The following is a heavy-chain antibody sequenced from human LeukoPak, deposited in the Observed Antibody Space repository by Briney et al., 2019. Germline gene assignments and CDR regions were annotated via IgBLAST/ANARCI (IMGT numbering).Heavy chain of an antibody. D-gene: IGHD1-26*01. CDR2: IRYDGSDK. V-gene: IGHV3-30*02. J-gene: IGHJ4*02. CDR1: GFTFSGYG. Sequence: GGSLRLSCAASGFTFSGYGMHWVRQAPGKGLEWVAFIRYDGSDKYYADSVKGRFTISRDNSRNTNYLQMNSLRAEDTAVYYCAKDRFGVGATYFDHWGQGTLVTVSS. CDR3: AKDRFGVGATYFDH.